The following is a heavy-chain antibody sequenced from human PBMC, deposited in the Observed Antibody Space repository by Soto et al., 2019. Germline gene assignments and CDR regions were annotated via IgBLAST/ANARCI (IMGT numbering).Heavy chain of an antibody. Sequence: QVQLVQSGAEEKKPGASVKVSCKASGYTFTSYAMHWVRQAPGQRLEWMGWINAGNGNTKYSQKFQGRVTITRDTSASTAYMELSSLRSEDTAVYYCARGSGYYDWDGYWGQGTLVTVSS. J-gene: IGHJ4*02. D-gene: IGHD3-22*01. CDR2: INAGNGNT. CDR1: GYTFTSYA. CDR3: ARGSGYYDWDGY. V-gene: IGHV1-3*05.